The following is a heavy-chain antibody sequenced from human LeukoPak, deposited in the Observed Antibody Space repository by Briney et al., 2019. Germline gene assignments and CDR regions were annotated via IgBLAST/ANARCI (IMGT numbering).Heavy chain of an antibody. D-gene: IGHD3-10*01. CDR1: GYTFTGYY. J-gene: IGHJ4*02. Sequence: ASVKVSCKASGYTFTGYYMHWVRQAPGQGLEWMGWINPNSGGTNYAQKFQGRVTMTRDTSISTAYMELSRPRSDDTAVYYCARGNYGSGSYYIDYWGQGTLVTVSS. V-gene: IGHV1-2*02. CDR3: ARGNYGSGSYYIDY. CDR2: INPNSGGT.